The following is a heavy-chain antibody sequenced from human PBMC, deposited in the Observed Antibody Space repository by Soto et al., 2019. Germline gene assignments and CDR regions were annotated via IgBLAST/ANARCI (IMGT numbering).Heavy chain of an antibody. Sequence: ASVKVSCKASGYTFTGYYMHWVRQAPGQGLEWMGWINPNSGGTNYAQKFQGWVTMTRDTSISTAYMELSRLRSDDTAVYYCARDGGRYSSSYYNWFAPWGQGTLVTVSS. J-gene: IGHJ5*02. D-gene: IGHD6-13*01. CDR2: INPNSGGT. V-gene: IGHV1-2*04. CDR3: ARDGGRYSSSYYNWFAP. CDR1: GYTFTGYY.